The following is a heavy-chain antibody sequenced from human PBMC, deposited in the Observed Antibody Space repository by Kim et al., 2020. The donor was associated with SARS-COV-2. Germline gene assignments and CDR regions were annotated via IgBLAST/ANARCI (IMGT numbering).Heavy chain of an antibody. D-gene: IGHD6-6*01. J-gene: IGHJ4*02. CDR3: AKGEGAARPLDY. CDR1: GFTFSSYA. Sequence: GGSLRLSCAASGFTFSSYAMSWVRQAPGKGLEWVSVIYSGGSSTYYADSVKGRFTISRDNSKNTLYLQMNSLRAEDTAVYYCAKGEGAARPLDYWGQGTLVTVSS. V-gene: IGHV3-23*03. CDR2: IYSGGSST.